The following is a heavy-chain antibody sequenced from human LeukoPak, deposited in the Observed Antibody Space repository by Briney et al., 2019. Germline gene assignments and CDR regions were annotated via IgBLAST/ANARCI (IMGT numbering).Heavy chain of an antibody. CDR3: ARRYRDTAMGRAKTVYYMDV. Sequence: PSETLSLTCAVYGGSFSGYYWSWIRQPPGKGLEWIGEINHSGSTNYNPSLKSRVTISVDTSKNQFSLKLSSVTAADTAVYYCARRYRDTAMGRAKTVYYMDVWGKGTTVTISS. J-gene: IGHJ6*03. CDR2: INHSGST. D-gene: IGHD5-18*01. V-gene: IGHV4-34*01. CDR1: GGSFSGYY.